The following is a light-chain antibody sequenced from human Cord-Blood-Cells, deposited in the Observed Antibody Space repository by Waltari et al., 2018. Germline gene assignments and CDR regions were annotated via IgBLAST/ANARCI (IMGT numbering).Light chain of an antibody. J-gene: IGLJ3*02. CDR1: SSNIGNNY. V-gene: IGLV1-51*01. CDR3: GTWDSSLSAGV. Sequence: QSVLTQPPSVSAAPGQKVTISCSGSSSNIGNNYVSWYQQLPGTVPKHLIYDQNKPASGIHDRFSGATTGTSATLGRTGRQTGDEADYYGGTWDSSLSAGVFGGGTKLTVL. CDR2: DQN.